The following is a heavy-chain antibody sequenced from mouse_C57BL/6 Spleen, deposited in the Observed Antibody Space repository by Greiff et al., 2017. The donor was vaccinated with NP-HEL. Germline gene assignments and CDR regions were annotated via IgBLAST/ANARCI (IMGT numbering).Heavy chain of an antibody. CDR1: GYTFTDYY. CDR2: INPYNGGT. V-gene: IGHV1-19*01. CDR3: ARDVTTVVATDY. D-gene: IGHD1-1*01. Sequence: EVQLQQSGPVLVKPGASVKMSCKASGYTFTDYYMNWVKQSHGKSLEWIGVINPYNGGTSYNQKFKGKATLTVDKSSSTAYMELNSLTSEDSAVYYCARDVTTVVATDYWGQGTTLTVSS. J-gene: IGHJ2*01.